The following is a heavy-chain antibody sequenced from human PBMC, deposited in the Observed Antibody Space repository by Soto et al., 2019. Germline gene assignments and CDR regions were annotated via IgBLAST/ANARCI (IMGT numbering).Heavy chain of an antibody. Sequence: SVKVSCKASGGTFSSYAISWVRQAPGQGLEWMGGIIPIFGTANYAQKFQGRVTITADKSTSTAYMELSSLRSEDTAVYYCARTYYYDSSGYYYDPGYYYYGMDVWGQGTTVTVSS. V-gene: IGHV1-69*06. CDR1: GGTFSSYA. J-gene: IGHJ6*02. CDR2: IIPIFGTA. CDR3: ARTYYYDSSGYYYDPGYYYYGMDV. D-gene: IGHD3-22*01.